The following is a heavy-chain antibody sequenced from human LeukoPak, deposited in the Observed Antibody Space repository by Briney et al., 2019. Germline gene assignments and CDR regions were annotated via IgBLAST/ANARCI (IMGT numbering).Heavy chain of an antibody. Sequence: SETLSLTCTVSGGSISSSSYYWGWIRQPPGKGLEWIGSIYYSGSTYYNPSLKSRVTISVDTSKNQFSLKPSSVTAADTAVYYCARRSHLYYYGSGSYRWFDPWGQGTLVTVSS. CDR1: GGSISSSSYY. V-gene: IGHV4-39*01. CDR3: ARRSHLYYYGSGSYRWFDP. J-gene: IGHJ5*02. D-gene: IGHD3-10*01. CDR2: IYYSGST.